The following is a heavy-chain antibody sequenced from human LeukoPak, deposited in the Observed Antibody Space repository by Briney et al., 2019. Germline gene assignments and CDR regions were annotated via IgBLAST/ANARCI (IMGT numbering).Heavy chain of an antibody. CDR1: GGSISSYY. CDR3: ARVAYSGYDYYFDY. D-gene: IGHD5-12*01. J-gene: IGHJ4*02. Sequence: PSETLSLTCTVSGGSISSYYWSWIRRPPGKGLEWIGYIYYSGSTNYNPSLKSRVTISVDTSKNQFSLKLSSVTAADTAVYYCARVAYSGYDYYFDYWGQGTLVTVSS. CDR2: IYYSGST. V-gene: IGHV4-59*01.